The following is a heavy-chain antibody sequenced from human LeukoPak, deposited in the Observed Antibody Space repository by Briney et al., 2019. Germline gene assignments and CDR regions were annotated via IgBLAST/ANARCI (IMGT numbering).Heavy chain of an antibody. V-gene: IGHV3-23*01. D-gene: IGHD3-3*01. CDR1: GLTFSNYA. Sequence: PGGSLRLSCAASGLTFSNYAMSWVRQAPGKGLEWVSAISGSGGSTYYADSVKGRFTISRDNSKNTLYLQMNSLRAEDTAVYYCAKVLAFTIFGAMDYWGQGTLVTVSS. J-gene: IGHJ4*02. CDR3: AKVLAFTIFGAMDY. CDR2: ISGSGGST.